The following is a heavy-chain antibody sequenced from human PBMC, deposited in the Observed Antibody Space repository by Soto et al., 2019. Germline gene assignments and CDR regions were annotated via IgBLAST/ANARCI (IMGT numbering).Heavy chain of an antibody. D-gene: IGHD5-12*01. V-gene: IGHV4-38-2*01. CDR2: IHHSGST. CDR1: GYPISSGYY. CDR3: ARSSGYVPGGY. Sequence: PSETLSLTCAVSGYPISSGYYWGWIRQPPGKGLEWIGIIHHSGSTYYNPSLRSRITISVDTSKNQFSPKMPSVTAADTAVYYCARSSGYVPGGYWGQGILVTVSS. J-gene: IGHJ4*02.